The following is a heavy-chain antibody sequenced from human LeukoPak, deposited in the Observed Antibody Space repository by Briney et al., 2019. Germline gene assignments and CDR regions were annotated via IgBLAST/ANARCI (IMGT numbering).Heavy chain of an antibody. J-gene: IGHJ5*02. CDR2: IIPIFGTA. Sequence: SVKLSCKASGGTFSSYAISWVRQAPGQGLEWMGRIIPIFGTANYAQKFQGRVTITTDESTSTAYMELSSLRSEDTAVYYCARDPAYCGGDCYFGWFDPWGQGTLVTVSS. CDR3: ARDPAYCGGDCYFGWFDP. D-gene: IGHD2-21*02. V-gene: IGHV1-69*05. CDR1: GGTFSSYA.